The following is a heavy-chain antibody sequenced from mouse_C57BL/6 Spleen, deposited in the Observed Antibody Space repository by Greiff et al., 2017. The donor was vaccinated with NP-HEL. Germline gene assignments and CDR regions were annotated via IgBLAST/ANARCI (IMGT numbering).Heavy chain of an antibody. CDR2: IDPETGGT. Sequence: VQLQQSGAELVRPGASVTLSCKASGYTFTDYEMHWVKQTPVHGLEWIGAIDPETGGTAYNQKFKGKAILTADKSSSTAYMELRSLTSEDVAVYYCTRGRVLWMDYWGQGTSVTVSS. D-gene: IGHD1-1*02. CDR1: GYTFTDYE. J-gene: IGHJ4*01. V-gene: IGHV1-15*01. CDR3: TRGRVLWMDY.